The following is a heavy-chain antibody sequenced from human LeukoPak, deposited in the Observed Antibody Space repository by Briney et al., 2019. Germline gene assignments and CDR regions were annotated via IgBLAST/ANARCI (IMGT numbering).Heavy chain of an antibody. Sequence: SETLSLTCTVSGGSISSSSYYWGWIRQPPGKGLEWIGSIYYSGSTYYNPSTKSRVTISVDTSKNQFSLKLSSVTAADTAVYYCATGGRITMIVVRYFDYWGQGTLVTVSS. J-gene: IGHJ4*02. CDR2: IYYSGST. CDR3: ATGGRITMIVVRYFDY. CDR1: GGSISSSSYY. D-gene: IGHD3-22*01. V-gene: IGHV4-39*01.